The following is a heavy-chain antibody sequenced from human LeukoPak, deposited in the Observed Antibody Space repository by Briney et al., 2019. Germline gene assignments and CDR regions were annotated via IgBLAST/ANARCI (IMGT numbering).Heavy chain of an antibody. V-gene: IGHV4-39*07. CDR2: INHSGST. CDR1: GGSISSSSYY. Sequence: SETLSLTCTVSGGSISSSSYYWSWIRQPPGKGLEWIGEINHSGSTNYNPSLKSRVTISVDTSKNQFSLKLSSVTAADTAVYYCATRVVVYALGIHGFDPWGQGTLVTVSS. CDR3: ATRVVVYALGIHGFDP. D-gene: IGHD2-8*02. J-gene: IGHJ5*02.